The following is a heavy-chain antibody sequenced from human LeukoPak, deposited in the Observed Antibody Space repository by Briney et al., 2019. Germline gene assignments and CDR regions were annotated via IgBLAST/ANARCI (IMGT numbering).Heavy chain of an antibody. CDR2: FSVDTGHT. CDR3: ARTPEKHIDY. V-gene: IGHV1-18*01. CDR1: GYTFTSYD. Sequence: ASVKVSCKASGYTFTSYDINWVRQATGQGLEWMGRFSVDTGHTDFARNFQDRVTMTADTSTTTAYMELKSLRSDDTAVYYCARTPEKHIDYWGQGTLVTVSS. J-gene: IGHJ4*02.